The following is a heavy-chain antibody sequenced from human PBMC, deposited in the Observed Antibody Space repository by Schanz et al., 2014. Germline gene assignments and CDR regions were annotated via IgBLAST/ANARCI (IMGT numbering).Heavy chain of an antibody. CDR2: VCYDGSKK. D-gene: IGHD6-13*01. CDR1: GFTFSSYG. Sequence: QVQLVESGGGVVQPGRSLRLSCAASGFTFSSYGMHWVRQVPGKGLEWVAVVCYDGSKKYYADSVKGRFTTSRDNSKNTMYLQMNSLRAEDTAVYYCAKGRGSWGYFFDYWGQGTLVTVSS. J-gene: IGHJ4*02. CDR3: AKGRGSWGYFFDY. V-gene: IGHV3-33*06.